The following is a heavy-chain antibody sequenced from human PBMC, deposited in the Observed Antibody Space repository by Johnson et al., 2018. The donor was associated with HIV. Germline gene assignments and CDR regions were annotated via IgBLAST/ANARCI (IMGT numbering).Heavy chain of an antibody. V-gene: IGHV3-33*01. D-gene: IGHD3-3*01. CDR1: GFTFSSYG. CDR2: IRYDGSNK. Sequence: VQLVESGGGVVQPGRSLRLSCAASGFTFSSYGMHWVRQAPGKGLEWVAFIRYDGSNKYYADSVKGRFTISRDNSKNTLYLQMNSLRVEDTAVYYCARDGFASFGVVIRLGAFDICGQGTMVTVSS. CDR3: ARDGFASFGVVIRLGAFDI. J-gene: IGHJ3*02.